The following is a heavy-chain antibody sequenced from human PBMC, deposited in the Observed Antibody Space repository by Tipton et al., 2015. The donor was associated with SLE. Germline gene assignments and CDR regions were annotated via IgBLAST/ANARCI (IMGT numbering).Heavy chain of an antibody. CDR2: VSGSGGTT. Sequence: SLRLSCEASGFNFTNYGMNWVRQAPGKGLEWVSGVSGSGGTTYCADSVKGRFTISRDNSKNTLYLQLNSLRVEDTAVYYCAKSAFQGGELLRYVDLWGRGTLVTVSS. V-gene: IGHV3-23*01. D-gene: IGHD3-16*01. J-gene: IGHJ2*01. CDR1: GFNFTNYG. CDR3: AKSAFQGGELLRYVDL.